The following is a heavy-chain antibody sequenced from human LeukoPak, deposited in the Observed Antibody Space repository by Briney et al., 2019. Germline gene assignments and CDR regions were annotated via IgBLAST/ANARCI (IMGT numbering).Heavy chain of an antibody. D-gene: IGHD2/OR15-2a*01. J-gene: IGHJ3*01. Sequence: SETLSLTCTVSGGSISSSSYYWGWIRQPPGKGLEWIGSIYYSGSTYYNPSLKSRVTISVDTSKNQFSLKLSSVTAADTAVYYCARAAEMNNAFDLWGQGRMVTVSS. CDR2: IYYSGST. CDR3: ARAAEMNNAFDL. CDR1: GGSISSSSYY. V-gene: IGHV4-39*07.